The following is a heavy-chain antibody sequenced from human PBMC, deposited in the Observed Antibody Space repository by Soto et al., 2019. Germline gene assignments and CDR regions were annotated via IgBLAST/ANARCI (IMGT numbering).Heavy chain of an antibody. D-gene: IGHD2-2*01. V-gene: IGHV3-15*07. CDR2: IKSKTDGGTT. J-gene: IGHJ4*02. Sequence: PGGSLRLSCAASGFTFNNAWMNWVRQAPGKGLEWVGQIKSKTDGGTTDYAAPVKGRFTISRDDSKNTLYLQMNSLRTEDTAVYYCTTRFLVVPVARFDYWGQGALVTVSS. CDR1: GFTFNNAW. CDR3: TTRFLVVPVARFDY.